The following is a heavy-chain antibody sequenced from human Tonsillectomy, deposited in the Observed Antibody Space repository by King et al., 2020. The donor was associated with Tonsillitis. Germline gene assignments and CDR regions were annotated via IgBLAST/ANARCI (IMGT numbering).Heavy chain of an antibody. J-gene: IGHJ6*02. Sequence: QLVQSGGVVVQPGGSLRLSCAASGFTFDDYAMHWVRQAPGKGLEWVSLISWDGGSTYYADSVKGRFTISRDNSKNSLYLQMNSLRAEDTALYYCAKEKGRAAGHPTFGMDVWGQGTTVTVSS. CDR2: ISWDGGST. CDR3: AKEKGRAAGHPTFGMDV. CDR1: GFTFDDYA. D-gene: IGHD6-13*01. V-gene: IGHV3-43D*03.